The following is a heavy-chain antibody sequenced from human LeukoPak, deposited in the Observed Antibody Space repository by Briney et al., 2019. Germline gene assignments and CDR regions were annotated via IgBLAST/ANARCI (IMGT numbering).Heavy chain of an antibody. CDR2: IYYSGST. J-gene: IGHJ4*02. CDR3: ASRGYGYGYHPSIDY. CDR1: GGSISSGDYY. Sequence: SQTLSLTCTVSGGSISSGDYYWSWIRQPPGKGLEWIGYIYYSGSTYYNPSLKSRVTISVDTSKNQFSLKLSSVTAADTAVYYCASRGYGYGYHPSIDYWGQGTLVTVSS. D-gene: IGHD5-18*01. V-gene: IGHV4-30-4*08.